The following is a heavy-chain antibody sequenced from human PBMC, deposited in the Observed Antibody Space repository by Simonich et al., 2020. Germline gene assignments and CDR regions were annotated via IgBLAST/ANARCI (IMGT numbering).Heavy chain of an antibody. CDR1: GGSIRNSSYY. V-gene: IGHV4-39*01. J-gene: IGHJ4*02. CDR3: ARWAYSSSYFDY. D-gene: IGHD6-6*01. Sequence: QLQLQESGPGLVKPSETLSLTCTVSGGSIRNSSYYWGWIRQPPGKLLGWIGSIYYSGSTYYNPSLKSRVTISVDTSKNQFSLKLSSVTAADTAVYYCARWAYSSSYFDYWGQGTLVTVSS. CDR2: IYYSGST.